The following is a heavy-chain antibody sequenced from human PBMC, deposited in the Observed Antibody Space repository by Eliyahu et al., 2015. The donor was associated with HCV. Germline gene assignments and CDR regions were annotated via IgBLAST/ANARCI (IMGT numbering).Heavy chain of an antibody. CDR2: INHSGST. CDR3: ARSIVVVTALDI. D-gene: IGHD2-21*02. Sequence: QVQLQQWGAGLLKPSETLSLTCAVYGGSFMGYYWSWIRQPPGKGLEWIGEINHSGSTNYNPSLKSRVTISVDTSKNQFSLKLSSVTAADTAVYYCARSIVVVTALDIWGQGTMVTVSS. CDR1: GGSFMGYY. J-gene: IGHJ3*02. V-gene: IGHV4-34*01.